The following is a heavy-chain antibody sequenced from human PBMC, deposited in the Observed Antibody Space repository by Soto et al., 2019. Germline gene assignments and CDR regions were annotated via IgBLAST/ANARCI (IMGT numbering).Heavy chain of an antibody. J-gene: IGHJ4*02. CDR1: GFTFGSYA. Sequence: GGSLRLSCTGSGFTFGSYAMSWVRQAPGKGLEWVGFIRNKASGGTADYAASLKGRFTISRDDSRSIAYLQINSLQTEDTAMYYCTRYYYETSGYYVYWGQGTLVTVSS. V-gene: IGHV3-49*04. D-gene: IGHD3-22*01. CDR2: IRNKASGGTA. CDR3: TRYYYETSGYYVY.